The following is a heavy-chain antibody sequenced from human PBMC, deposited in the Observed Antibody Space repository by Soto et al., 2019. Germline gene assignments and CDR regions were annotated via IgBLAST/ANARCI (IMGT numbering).Heavy chain of an antibody. CDR2: INHDGST. Sequence: SETLSLTCAVYGESFSGYYWGWIRQPPGKGLEWIGEINHDGSTNYNPSLKSRVTISVDTSKNQFSLKLNSVTAADTAVYYCAGRTNTLDYWGQGSLVTVSS. D-gene: IGHD2-8*01. CDR3: AGRTNTLDY. V-gene: IGHV4-34*01. CDR1: GESFSGYY. J-gene: IGHJ4*02.